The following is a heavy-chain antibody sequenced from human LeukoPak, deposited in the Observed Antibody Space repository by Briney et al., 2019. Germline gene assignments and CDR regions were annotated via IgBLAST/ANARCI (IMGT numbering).Heavy chain of an antibody. CDR2: ISAYSGNT. D-gene: IGHD1-26*01. CDR1: GYTFTSYG. CDR3: ARDPRGKWELLGD. Sequence: ASVKVSCKASGYTFTSYGFSWVRPAPGQGLEWMGWISAYSGNTNHARKLQGRVTMTTHTSTSTAYMELRSLRSDDTAVYYCARDPRGKWELLGDWGQGTLVTVSS. J-gene: IGHJ4*02. V-gene: IGHV1-18*01.